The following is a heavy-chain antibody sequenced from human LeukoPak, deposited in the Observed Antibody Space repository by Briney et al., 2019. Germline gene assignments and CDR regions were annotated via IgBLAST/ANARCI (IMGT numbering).Heavy chain of an antibody. D-gene: IGHD6-19*01. CDR2: ISYDGSNK. J-gene: IGHJ4*02. CDR1: GFTFSSYA. V-gene: IGHV3-30-3*01. CDR3: ARSRYSSGWYVDY. Sequence: PGRSLRLSCAASGFTFSSYAMHWARQAPGKGLEWVAVISYDGSNKYYADSVKGRFTISRDNSKNTLYLQMNSLRAEDTAVYYCARSRYSSGWYVDYWGQGTLVTVSS.